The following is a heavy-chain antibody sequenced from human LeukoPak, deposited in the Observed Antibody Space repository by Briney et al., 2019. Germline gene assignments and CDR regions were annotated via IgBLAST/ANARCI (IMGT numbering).Heavy chain of an antibody. CDR3: ARLGIQLWLEY. J-gene: IGHJ4*02. CDR1: GGSISSGSYY. CDR2: IYTSGST. Sequence: PSETLSLTCTVSGGSISSGSYYWSWIRQPAGKGLEWIGRIYTSGSTNYNPSLKSRVTISVDTSKNQFSLKLSSVTAADTAVYYCARLGIQLWLEYWGQGTLVTVSS. V-gene: IGHV4-61*02. D-gene: IGHD5-18*01.